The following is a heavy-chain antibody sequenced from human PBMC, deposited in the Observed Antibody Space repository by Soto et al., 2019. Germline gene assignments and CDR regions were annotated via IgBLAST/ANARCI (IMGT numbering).Heavy chain of an antibody. Sequence: EVQLVESGGGSVQPARSLRLSCAAAGFSFNDYGMHWVRQGPGKGLEWDSGISWNSGDIYYADSVKGRFTMSRDNAKRSRDRQINSLRTEDTALYYCAKDNDLDRDGPIDYWGQGILITVSS. D-gene: IGHD2-2*03. CDR3: AKDNDLDRDGPIDY. CDR1: GFSFNDYG. J-gene: IGHJ4*02. CDR2: ISWNSGDI. V-gene: IGHV3-9*01.